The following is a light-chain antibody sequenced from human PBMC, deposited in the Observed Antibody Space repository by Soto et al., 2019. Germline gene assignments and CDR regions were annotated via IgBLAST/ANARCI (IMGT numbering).Light chain of an antibody. CDR2: AAS. J-gene: IGKJ4*01. CDR1: QSISSY. CDR3: QQSYSTPLT. V-gene: IGKV1-39*01. Sequence: DIQMTQSPSSLFACVGDRGTITFWASQSISSYLNWYQQKPGKAPKLLIYAASSLQSGVPSRFSGSGSGTDFTLTISSLQPEDFATYYCQQSYSTPLTFGGGTKVDIK.